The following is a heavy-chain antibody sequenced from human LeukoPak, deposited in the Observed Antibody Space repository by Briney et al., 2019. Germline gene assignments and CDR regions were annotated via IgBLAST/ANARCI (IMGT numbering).Heavy chain of an antibody. CDR1: GYTLTALA. J-gene: IGHJ4*02. D-gene: IGHD4-17*01. Sequence: ASVKVSCKVSGYTLTALAPHWVRQAPGKGFEWIGGFDSEEYDTIYAQKFQGRVTMTEDTSTDTAYMELSSLYFEDTAVYYCATLEPEPGDFGGLAYWGQGTLVTVSS. CDR2: FDSEEYDT. CDR3: ATLEPEPGDFGGLAY. V-gene: IGHV1-24*01.